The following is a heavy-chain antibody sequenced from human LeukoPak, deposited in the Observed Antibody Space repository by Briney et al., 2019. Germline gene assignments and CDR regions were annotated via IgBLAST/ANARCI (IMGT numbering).Heavy chain of an antibody. CDR1: GGSISSYY. V-gene: IGHV4-59*01. Sequence: SETLSLTCTVSGGSISSYYWSWIRQPPGKGLEWIGYIYYTGSTNYNPSLTSRVNISVDTSKNPFSLNLTSVTAADTAVYYCARWGSIAVARFDYWGQGTLVTVSS. CDR3: ARWGSIAVARFDY. D-gene: IGHD6-6*01. J-gene: IGHJ4*02. CDR2: IYYTGST.